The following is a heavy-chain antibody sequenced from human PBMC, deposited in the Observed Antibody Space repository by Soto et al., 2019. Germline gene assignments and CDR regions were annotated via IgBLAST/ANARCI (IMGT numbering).Heavy chain of an antibody. CDR3: AKDRGY. Sequence: PGGSLRLSCAASGFTFSSYWMSWVRQAPGKGLEWVAVISYDGSNKYYADSVKGRFTISRDNSKNTLYLQMNSLRAEDTAVYYCAKDRGYWGQGTLVTVSS. D-gene: IGHD3-10*01. CDR2: ISYDGSNK. V-gene: IGHV3-30*18. CDR1: GFTFSSYW. J-gene: IGHJ4*02.